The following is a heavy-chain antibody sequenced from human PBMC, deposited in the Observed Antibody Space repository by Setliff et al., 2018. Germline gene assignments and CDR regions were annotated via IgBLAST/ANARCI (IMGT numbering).Heavy chain of an antibody. Sequence: GGSLRLSCVASEFTFSRYFMTWVHQAPGKGLEWIASISGSGGDTDSADSVKGRFTISRDNANQSLYLQMNSLRAEDTAVYYCARLALTGYDSSGYYYALEYYYYMDVWGKGTTVTVSS. V-gene: IGHV3-21*01. J-gene: IGHJ6*03. CDR2: ISGSGGDT. D-gene: IGHD3-22*01. CDR1: EFTFSRYF. CDR3: ARLALTGYDSSGYYYALEYYYYMDV.